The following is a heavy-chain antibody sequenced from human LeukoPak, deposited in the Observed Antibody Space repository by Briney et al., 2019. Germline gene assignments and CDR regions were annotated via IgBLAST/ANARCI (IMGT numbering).Heavy chain of an antibody. J-gene: IGHJ4*02. Sequence: ASVKVSRKASGYTFTSYGIGGVRQAPGRGLEWMGWISAYNGNTNHAQKLQGRVTMTTDTSTSTAYMELMSLRSDDTAVYYCARDSGRDIVVVPASFDYWGQGTLVTVSS. CDR1: GYTFTSYG. V-gene: IGHV1-18*04. D-gene: IGHD2-2*01. CDR2: ISAYNGNT. CDR3: ARDSGRDIVVVPASFDY.